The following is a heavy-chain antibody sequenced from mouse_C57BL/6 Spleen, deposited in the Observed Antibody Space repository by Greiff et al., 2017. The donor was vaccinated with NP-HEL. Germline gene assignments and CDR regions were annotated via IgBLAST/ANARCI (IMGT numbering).Heavy chain of an antibody. V-gene: IGHV14-1*01. D-gene: IGHD4-1*02. J-gene: IGHJ4*01. Sequence: VQLKQSGAELVRPGASVKLSCTASGFNIKDYYMHWVKQRPEQGLEWIGRIDPEDGDTEYAPKFQGKATMTADTSSNTAYLQLSSLTSEDTADYYCTRGQLYYAMDCWGQGTSVTVSS. CDR1: GFNIKDYY. CDR2: IDPEDGDT. CDR3: TRGQLYYAMDC.